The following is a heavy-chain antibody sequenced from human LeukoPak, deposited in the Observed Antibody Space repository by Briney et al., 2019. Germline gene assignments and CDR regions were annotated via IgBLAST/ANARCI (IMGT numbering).Heavy chain of an antibody. CDR3: ARAPGAGYYPLYYFDY. J-gene: IGHJ4*02. D-gene: IGHD3-9*01. Sequence: SETLSLTCAVYGGSFSGYYWSWIRQPPGKGLEWIGEINHSGSTNYNPSLKSRATISVDTSKNQFSLKLSSVTAADTAVYYCARAPGAGYYPLYYFDYWGQGTLVTVSS. CDR1: GGSFSGYY. V-gene: IGHV4-34*01. CDR2: INHSGST.